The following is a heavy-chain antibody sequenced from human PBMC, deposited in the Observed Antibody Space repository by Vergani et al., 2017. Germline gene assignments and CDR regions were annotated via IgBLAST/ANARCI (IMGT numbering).Heavy chain of an antibody. J-gene: IGHJ6*02. CDR1: GGSFNTYY. CDR3: ARVTYSDEASTGYRLEGIDI. Sequence: QVQLEESAPGLVKPSETLSLTCTVSGGSFNTYYWSWVRPSPGQGLEWIGYIYSTGSTNYNSSLNSRVTMSVDTSKNLFAIKLRSVTAADTAVYFCARVTYSDEASTGYRLEGIDIWGQGTTVTISS. V-gene: IGHV4-59*13. CDR2: IYSTGST. D-gene: IGHD3-9*01.